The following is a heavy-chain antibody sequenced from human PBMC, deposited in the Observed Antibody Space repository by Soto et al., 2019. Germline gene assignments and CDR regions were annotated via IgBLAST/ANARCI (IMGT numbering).Heavy chain of an antibody. V-gene: IGHV3-53*01. Sequence: EVQLVESGGGLIQPGGSLRLSCAASGFTVTNKYMTWVRQAPGKGLEWVPVIYSGGSTSYEDSVKGRFTISKDNSKDILYLQMNSLRADYTVVYYCARVGYGDYGWYFELWGRGNLVTVSS. CDR3: ARVGYGDYGWYFEL. CDR2: IYSGGST. CDR1: GFTVTNKY. D-gene: IGHD4-17*01. J-gene: IGHJ2*01.